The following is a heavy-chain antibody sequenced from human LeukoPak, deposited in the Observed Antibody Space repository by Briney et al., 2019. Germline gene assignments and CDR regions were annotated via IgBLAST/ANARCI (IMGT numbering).Heavy chain of an antibody. D-gene: IGHD6-13*01. J-gene: IGHJ4*02. Sequence: PGRSLRLSCAASGFTFSSYAMHWVRHAPGKGLEWVAVISYDGSNKYYADSVKGRFTISRDNSKNTLYLQMNSLRAEDTAVYYRAREKERRSSSWYNPNYWGQGTLVTVSS. CDR2: ISYDGSNK. CDR3: AREKERRSSSWYNPNY. V-gene: IGHV3-30-3*01. CDR1: GFTFSSYA.